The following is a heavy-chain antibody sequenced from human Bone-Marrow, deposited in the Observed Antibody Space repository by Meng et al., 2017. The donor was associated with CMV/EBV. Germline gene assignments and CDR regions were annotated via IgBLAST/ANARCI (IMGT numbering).Heavy chain of an antibody. CDR1: GGSFSGYY. V-gene: IGHV4-34*01. D-gene: IGHD1-26*01. Sequence: GSLRLSCAVYGGSFSGYYWSWIRQPPGKGLEWIGEINHSGSTNYNPSLKSRVTISLDTSRNQFSLKVNSVTAADTAVYFCARGRGGTYTPLDNWGQGTLVTFSS. CDR2: INHSGST. J-gene: IGHJ4*02. CDR3: ARGRGGTYTPLDN.